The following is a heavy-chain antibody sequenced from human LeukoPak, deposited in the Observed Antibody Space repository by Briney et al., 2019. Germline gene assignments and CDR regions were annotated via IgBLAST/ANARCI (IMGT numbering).Heavy chain of an antibody. CDR1: GFTVSSNY. J-gene: IGHJ4*02. CDR3: ASGYCSGGSCYPVYFDY. CDR2: IYSGGST. V-gene: IGHV3-66*01. D-gene: IGHD2-15*01. Sequence: PGGSLRLSCAASGFTVSSNYMSWVRQAPGKGLEWVSVIYSGGSTYYADSVKGRFTISRDNSKNTLYLQMNSLRAEDTAVYYCASGYCSGGSCYPVYFDYWGQGTLVTVSS.